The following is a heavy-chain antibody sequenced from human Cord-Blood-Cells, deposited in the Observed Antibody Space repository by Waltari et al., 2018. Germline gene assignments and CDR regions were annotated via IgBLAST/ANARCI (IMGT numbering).Heavy chain of an antibody. CDR3: ARGGTAMVIDY. V-gene: IGHV4-59*01. J-gene: IGHJ4*02. CDR1: GGSISSYY. CDR2: IYYSGTT. Sequence: QVQLQESGPGLVKPSETLSLTCTVSGGSISSYYWSWIRQPPGKGLEWIGYIYYSGTTNYNPSLKSRVTISVDTYKNQFSLKLSSVTAADTAVYYCARGGTAMVIDYWGQGTLVTVSS. D-gene: IGHD5-18*01.